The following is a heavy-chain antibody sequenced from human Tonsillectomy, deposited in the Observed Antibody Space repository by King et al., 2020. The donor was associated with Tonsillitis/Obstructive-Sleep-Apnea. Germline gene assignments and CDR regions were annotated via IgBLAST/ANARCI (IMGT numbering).Heavy chain of an antibody. CDR1: GFTFSSYW. V-gene: IGHV3-7*01. CDR3: SSRDVVVPSAIWAFDI. Sequence: VQLVESGGGLVQPGGSLRLSCAASGFTFSSYWMNWVRQAPGKGLEWVANINKDGSEKYYVDSEKGRFTISSDNAKNSLYLKMNSLRAEDTAVYYCSSRDVVVPSAIWAFDIWGQGTMVTVSS. J-gene: IGHJ3*02. CDR2: INKDGSEK. D-gene: IGHD2-2*01.